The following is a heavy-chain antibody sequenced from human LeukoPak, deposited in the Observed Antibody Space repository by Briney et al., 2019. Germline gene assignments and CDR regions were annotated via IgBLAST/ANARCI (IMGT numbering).Heavy chain of an antibody. V-gene: IGHV4-34*01. Sequence: SETLSLTCAVYGGSFSGYYWSWIRQPPGKGLEWIGEINHSGSTNYNPSLKSRVTISVDTSKNQFSLKLSSVTAADTAVYYCARAGLEMAIISWVYWGQGTLVTVSS. J-gene: IGHJ4*02. D-gene: IGHD5-24*01. CDR1: GGSFSGYY. CDR2: INHSGST. CDR3: ARAGLEMAIISWVY.